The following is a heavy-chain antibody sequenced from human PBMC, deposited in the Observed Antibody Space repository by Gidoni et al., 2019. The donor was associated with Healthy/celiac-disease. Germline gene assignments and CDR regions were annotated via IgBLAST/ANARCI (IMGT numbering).Heavy chain of an antibody. J-gene: IGHJ3*02. CDR2: IYTSGST. Sequence: QVQLQESGPGLVKPSETLSLTCTVSGGSISSYYWSWIRQPAGKGLEWIGRIYTSGSTNYNPSLKSRVTMSVDTSKNQFSLKLSSVTAADTAVYYCAREHDYGDYARAFDIWGQGTMVTVSS. CDR1: GGSISSYY. D-gene: IGHD4-17*01. CDR3: AREHDYGDYARAFDI. V-gene: IGHV4-4*07.